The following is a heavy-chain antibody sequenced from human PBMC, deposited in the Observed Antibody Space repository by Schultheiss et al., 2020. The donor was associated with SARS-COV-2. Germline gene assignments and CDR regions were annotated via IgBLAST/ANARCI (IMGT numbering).Heavy chain of an antibody. D-gene: IGHD6-13*01. Sequence: SETLSLTCAVSGGSISSSNWWSWVRQPPGKGLEWIGEIYHSGSTNYNPSLKSRVTISVDKSKNQFSLKLSSVTAADTAVYYCARRIAAAGAANDYWGQGTLVTVSS. J-gene: IGHJ4*02. CDR3: ARRIAAAGAANDY. CDR2: IYHSGST. CDR1: GGSISSSNW. V-gene: IGHV4-4*02.